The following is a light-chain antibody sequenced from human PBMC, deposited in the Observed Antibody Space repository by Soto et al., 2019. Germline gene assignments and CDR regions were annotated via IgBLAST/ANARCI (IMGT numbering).Light chain of an antibody. CDR2: GNS. V-gene: IGLV1-40*01. J-gene: IGLJ1*01. CDR1: SSNIGAGYD. Sequence: QPVLTQPPSVSGARGQRVTISCTGSSSNIGAGYDVHWYQQLPGTAPKLLIYGNSNRPSGVPDRFSGSKSGTSASLAITGLQAEDEADYYCQSYDSSLSAYVFGTGTNLTVL. CDR3: QSYDSSLSAYV.